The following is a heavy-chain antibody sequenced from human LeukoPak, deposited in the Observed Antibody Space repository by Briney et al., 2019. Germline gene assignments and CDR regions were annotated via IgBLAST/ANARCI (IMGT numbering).Heavy chain of an antibody. CDR2: IYPGDSDT. CDR1: GYSFTSYW. D-gene: IGHD4-17*01. Sequence: GESLKISCKGSGYSFTSYWIGWVRQMPGKGLEWMGIIYPGDSDTRYSPSFQGQVTISADKSISTAYLQWSSLKASGTAMYYCARPVTLMGDAFDIWGQGTMVTVSS. J-gene: IGHJ3*02. V-gene: IGHV5-51*01. CDR3: ARPVTLMGDAFDI.